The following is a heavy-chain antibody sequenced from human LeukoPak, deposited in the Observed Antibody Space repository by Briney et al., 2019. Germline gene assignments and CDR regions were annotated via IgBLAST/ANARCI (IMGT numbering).Heavy chain of an antibody. Sequence: GGTLRLSCAGSAFPFSSHGMNWVRQAPGKGLEWVSGINWSGGSTGYADSVKGRFTISRDNAENSLYLEMNSLRAEATAVYYCATEVDFWSEVHDAFDIWGQGTMVTVSS. CDR2: INWSGGST. V-gene: IGHV3-20*04. J-gene: IGHJ3*02. CDR1: AFPFSSHG. D-gene: IGHD3-3*01. CDR3: ATEVDFWSEVHDAFDI.